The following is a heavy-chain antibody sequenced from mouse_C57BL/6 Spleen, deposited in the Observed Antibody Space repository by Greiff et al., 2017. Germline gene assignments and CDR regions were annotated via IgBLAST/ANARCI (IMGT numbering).Heavy chain of an antibody. J-gene: IGHJ2*01. Sequence: EVQLQQSGPELVKPGASVKMSCKASGYTFTDYNMHWVKQSHGKSLEWIGYINPNNGGTSYNQKFKGKATLTVNKSSSTAYMELRSLTSEDSAVYYCARGSITTVVDYFDYWGQGTTLTVSS. CDR1: GYTFTDYN. CDR2: INPNNGGT. CDR3: ARGSITTVVDYFDY. D-gene: IGHD1-1*01. V-gene: IGHV1-22*01.